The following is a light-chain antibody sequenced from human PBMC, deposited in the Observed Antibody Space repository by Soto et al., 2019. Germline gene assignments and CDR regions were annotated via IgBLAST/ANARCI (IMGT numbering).Light chain of an antibody. J-gene: IGLJ3*02. CDR2: GND. CDR1: SFNIGAGFD. Sequence: QSVLTQPPSGSGAPGQRVTISCTGSSFNIGAGFDVHWYQQLPGTAPKLLIYGNDNRPSGVPGRISASKSGTSASLAITGLKPEDEADYYCQSYDRSLNAWVFGGWTKLTVL. CDR3: QSYDRSLNAWV. V-gene: IGLV1-40*01.